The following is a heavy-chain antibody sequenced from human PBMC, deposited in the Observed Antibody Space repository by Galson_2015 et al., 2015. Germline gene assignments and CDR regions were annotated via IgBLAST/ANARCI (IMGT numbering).Heavy chain of an antibody. D-gene: IGHD1-26*01. Sequence: SLRLSCAASGFSFANYAMHWVRQAPGKGLEWVAAVSHDGSQKYCADSVKGRFTISRDNSKNTVNVQMNSLRGADTAVYYCARGVGAWYYYYGMDGWGQGTTVTVSS. CDR1: GFSFANYA. CDR3: ARGVGAWYYYYGMDG. V-gene: IGHV3-30-3*01. CDR2: VSHDGSQK. J-gene: IGHJ6*02.